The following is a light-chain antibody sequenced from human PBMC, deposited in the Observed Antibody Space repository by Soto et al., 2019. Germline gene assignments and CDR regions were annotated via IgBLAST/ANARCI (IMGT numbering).Light chain of an antibody. CDR1: QSISSW. CDR3: QQYNSYYT. J-gene: IGKJ2*01. V-gene: IGKV1-5*01. CDR2: DAS. Sequence: DIPMTQSPSTLSASVGDRVTITCRASQSISSWLAWYQQKPGKAPKLLIYDASSLESGVPSRFSGSGSGTEFTLTISSLQPDDFANYYCQQYNSYYTFGQGTKLEIK.